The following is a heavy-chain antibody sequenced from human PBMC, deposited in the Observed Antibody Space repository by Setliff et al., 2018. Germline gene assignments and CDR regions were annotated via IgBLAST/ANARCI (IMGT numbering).Heavy chain of an antibody. V-gene: IGHV7-4-1*02. CDR3: ARGSRFGTIVYKGDYYMDV. D-gene: IGHD3-10*01. CDR1: GYTFTNYA. Sequence: ASVKVSFKASGYTFTNYAMTWMRQAPGQGLEYMGWINTNTGNPIYAQGFTGRFVFSLDTSVSTAYLQISSLKSEDTAVYYCARGSRFGTIVYKGDYYMDVWGKGTTVTVSS. J-gene: IGHJ6*03. CDR2: INTNTGNP.